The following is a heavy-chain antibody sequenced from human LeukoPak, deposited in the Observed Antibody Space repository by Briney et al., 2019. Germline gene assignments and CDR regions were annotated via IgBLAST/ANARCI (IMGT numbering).Heavy chain of an antibody. CDR1: GFTFSSYW. J-gene: IGHJ6*03. CDR2: IKQDGSEK. Sequence: GGSLRLSCAASGFTFSSYWMSWVRQAPGKGLEWVANIKQDGSEKYYGDSVKGRFTISRDNAKNSLYLQMNSLRAEDTAVYYCARVRYGSGSYYRVHYYYYMDVWGKGTTVTVSS. CDR3: ARVRYGSGSYYRVHYYYYMDV. V-gene: IGHV3-7*01. D-gene: IGHD3-10*01.